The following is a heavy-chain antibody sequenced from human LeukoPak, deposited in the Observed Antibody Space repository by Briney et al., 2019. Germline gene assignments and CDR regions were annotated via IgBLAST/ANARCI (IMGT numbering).Heavy chain of an antibody. D-gene: IGHD2-15*01. CDR2: IYTIGRTTGST. CDR3: ARGEYCSSESCYHNKWFDP. V-gene: IGHV4-4*07. J-gene: IGHJ5*02. CDR1: GASVSSYS. Sequence: PSETLSLTCTVSGASVSSYSWSWIRQAAGKGLEWIGQIYTIGRTTGSTNYNPSLKSRVTMSLDTSKNQVSLKLTSVTAADTAVYFCARGEYCSSESCYHNKWFDPWGQGTLATVSS.